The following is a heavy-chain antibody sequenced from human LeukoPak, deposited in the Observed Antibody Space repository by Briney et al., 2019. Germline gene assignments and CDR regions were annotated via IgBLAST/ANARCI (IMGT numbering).Heavy chain of an antibody. V-gene: IGHV3-23*01. CDR2: ISGSGGTT. CDR1: GFTFSSYA. Sequence: GGSLRLSCAASGFTFSSYAMRWVRQAPGKGLEWVSAISGSGGTTYYADSVKGRFTISRDNSKNTLYLQMSSLRAEDTALYYCAKDPEYSSGWYLDSWGQGTLVTVSS. CDR3: AKDPEYSSGWYLDS. D-gene: IGHD6-19*01. J-gene: IGHJ4*02.